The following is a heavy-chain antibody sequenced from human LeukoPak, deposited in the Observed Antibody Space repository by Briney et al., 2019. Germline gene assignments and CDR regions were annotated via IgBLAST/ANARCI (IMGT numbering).Heavy chain of an antibody. CDR1: GGSISSYY. V-gene: IGHV4-59*01. Sequence: SETLSLTCTVSGGSISSYYWSWIRQPPGKGLEWIGYIYYSGSTNYNPSLKSRVTISVDTSKNQFSLKLSSVTAADTAVYYCARVPPYSGSYRAYYYGMDVWGQGTTVTVSS. D-gene: IGHD1-26*01. CDR3: ARVPPYSGSYRAYYYGMDV. CDR2: IYYSGST. J-gene: IGHJ6*02.